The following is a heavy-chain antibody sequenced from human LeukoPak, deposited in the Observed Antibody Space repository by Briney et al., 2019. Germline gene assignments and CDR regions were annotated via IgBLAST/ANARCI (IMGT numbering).Heavy chain of an antibody. V-gene: IGHV3-53*01. J-gene: IGHJ4*02. CDR2: IHSGGTT. CDR1: GFTVSSNY. CDR3: SRERRYCSIDKCYSGLDY. Sequence: GGSLRLSCAVSGFTVSSNYMSWVRQAPGKGLEWVSLIHSGGTTDYADSVKDRFSISRDYSKNTVNLQINSLRAEDTAVYDCSRERRYCSIDKCYSGLDYWGQGTQVTVSS. D-gene: IGHD2-2*01.